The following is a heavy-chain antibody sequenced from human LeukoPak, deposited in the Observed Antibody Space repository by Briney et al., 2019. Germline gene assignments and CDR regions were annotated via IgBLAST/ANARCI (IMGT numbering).Heavy chain of an antibody. V-gene: IGHV3-23*01. CDR2: ISGSGGST. CDR3: AKASSGWTYYYYYGMDV. D-gene: IGHD6-19*01. Sequence: GGSLRLSCAASGFTFSSYAMSWVRQAPGKGLEWVSAISGSGGSTYYADSAKGRFTISRDNSKNTLYLQMNSLRAEDTAVYYCAKASSGWTYYYYYGMDVWGQGTTVTVSS. CDR1: GFTFSSYA. J-gene: IGHJ6*02.